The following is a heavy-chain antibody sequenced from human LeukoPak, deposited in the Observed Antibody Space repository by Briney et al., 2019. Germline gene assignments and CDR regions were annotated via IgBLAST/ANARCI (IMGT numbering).Heavy chain of an antibody. J-gene: IGHJ4*02. D-gene: IGHD3-10*01. V-gene: IGHV4-34*01. CDR2: INHSGST. CDR1: GGSFSGYY. CDR3: ARGGYYGSGSYYFDY. Sequence: SETLSLTCAVYGGSFSGYYWSWIRQPRAKGLEWIGEINHSGSTNYNPSLKSRVTISVDTSKNQFSLKLSSVTAADTAVYYCARGGYYGSGSYYFDYWGQGTLVTVSS.